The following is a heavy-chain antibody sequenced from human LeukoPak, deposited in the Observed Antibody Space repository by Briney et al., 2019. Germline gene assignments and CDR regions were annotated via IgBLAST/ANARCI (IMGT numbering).Heavy chain of an antibody. J-gene: IGHJ3*02. CDR1: GFTFSSYT. V-gene: IGHV3-21*01. D-gene: IGHD1-1*01. CDR2: ITTSSYI. Sequence: GGSLRLSCAASGFTFSSYTMNWVRQAPGKGLEWVSSITTSSYISYADSVKGRFTISRDNAKNSLYLKMNSMRAEDTAVYYCARDGTSAFDIWGQGTMVTVSS. CDR3: ARDGTSAFDI.